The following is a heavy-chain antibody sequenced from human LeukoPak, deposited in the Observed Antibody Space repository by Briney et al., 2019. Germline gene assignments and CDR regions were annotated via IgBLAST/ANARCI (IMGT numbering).Heavy chain of an antibody. Sequence: PSETLSLTCAVYGGSFSGYYWSWIRLPPGKGLEWIGEINHSGSTNYNPSLKSRVTISVDTSKNQFSLKLSSVTAADTAVYYCARVGSHIFDYWGQGTLVTVSS. CDR2: INHSGST. D-gene: IGHD2-21*01. V-gene: IGHV4-34*01. J-gene: IGHJ4*02. CDR3: ARVGSHIFDY. CDR1: GGSFSGYY.